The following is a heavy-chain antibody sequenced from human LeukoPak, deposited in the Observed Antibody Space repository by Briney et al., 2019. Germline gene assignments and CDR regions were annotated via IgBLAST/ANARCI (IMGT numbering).Heavy chain of an antibody. D-gene: IGHD3-3*01. Sequence: PGGSLRLSCAASGFTFSNYGINWVRQAPGKRLEWVSSISSSSSYIYYADSVKGRFTISRDNAKNSLYLQMNSLRAEDTAVYYCAREVSTIFGARWGDYWGQGTLVTVSS. CDR3: AREVSTIFGARWGDY. V-gene: IGHV3-21*01. J-gene: IGHJ4*02. CDR2: ISSSSSYI. CDR1: GFTFSNYG.